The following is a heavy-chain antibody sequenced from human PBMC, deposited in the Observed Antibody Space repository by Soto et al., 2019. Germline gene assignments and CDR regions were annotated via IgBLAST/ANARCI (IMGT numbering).Heavy chain of an antibody. V-gene: IGHV4-59*08. CDR1: GGSISNYY. Sequence: SETLSLTCTVSGGSISNYYWSWVRQPPGKGLEWIGYIYHSGSTSYNPSLRSRVTVSLDTSKNHFSLKLSSVTAADTAVYYCARLHRYYYHMDVWGKGTTVTVSS. CDR2: IYHSGST. CDR3: ARLHRYYYHMDV. J-gene: IGHJ6*03.